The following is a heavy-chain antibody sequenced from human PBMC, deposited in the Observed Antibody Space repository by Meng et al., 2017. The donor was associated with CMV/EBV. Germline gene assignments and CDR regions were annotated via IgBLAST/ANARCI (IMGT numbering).Heavy chain of an antibody. Sequence: ASVKVSCKASGYTFTSYDINWLRQATGQGLEWMGWMNPNSGNTGYAQKFQGRVTIIRNTSISTAYMELSSLRSEDTAVYYCARGGTIFGVVIINLYYYYGMDVWGQGTTVTVSS. J-gene: IGHJ6*02. CDR1: GYTFTSYD. CDR3: ARGGTIFGVVIINLYYYYGMDV. V-gene: IGHV1-8*03. D-gene: IGHD3-3*01. CDR2: MNPNSGNT.